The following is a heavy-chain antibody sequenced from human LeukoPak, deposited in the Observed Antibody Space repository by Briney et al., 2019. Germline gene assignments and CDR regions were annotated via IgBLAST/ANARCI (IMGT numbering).Heavy chain of an antibody. CDR2: ISYDGSNK. J-gene: IGHJ6*02. D-gene: IGHD1-26*01. Sequence: GGSLRLSCAASGFTFSSYALHWVRQAPGKGLEWVAVISYDGSNKYYADSVKGRFTISRDNSKNMLYLQMNSLRAEDTAVYYCARDRRELWGSNYYYGMDVWGQGTTVTVSS. V-gene: IGHV3-30*14. CDR3: ARDRRELWGSNYYYGMDV. CDR1: GFTFSSYA.